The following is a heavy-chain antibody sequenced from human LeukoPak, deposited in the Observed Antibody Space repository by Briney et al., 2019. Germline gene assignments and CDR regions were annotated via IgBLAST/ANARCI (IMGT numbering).Heavy chain of an antibody. Sequence: GGSLRLSCAVSGFTVNNNYMSWVRQAPGKGLEWVSVLYSGGNTYYADSVKGRFTISRDNSKNTLYLQMNSLRAEDTAVYYCARYDGGSGPFDYWGQGTLVTVSS. CDR1: GFTVNNNY. CDR3: ARYDGGSGPFDY. CDR2: LYSGGNT. V-gene: IGHV3-53*01. D-gene: IGHD3-10*01. J-gene: IGHJ4*02.